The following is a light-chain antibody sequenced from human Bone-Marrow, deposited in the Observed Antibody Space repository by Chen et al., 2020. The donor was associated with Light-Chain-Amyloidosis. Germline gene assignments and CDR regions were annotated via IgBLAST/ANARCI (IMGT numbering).Light chain of an antibody. V-gene: IGLV6-57*01. CDR1: SGSIATNY. J-gene: IGLJ3*02. Sequence: NFMLTKPHSVSESPGKTVIISCTRSSGSIATNYVQWYQQRPGSSPTTVIYEDDQRPSGVPDRFSGSIDRSYNSTSLTISGLKTEDEADYCCQSYQGSSQGVFGRGTKLTVL. CDR2: EDD. CDR3: QSYQGSSQGV.